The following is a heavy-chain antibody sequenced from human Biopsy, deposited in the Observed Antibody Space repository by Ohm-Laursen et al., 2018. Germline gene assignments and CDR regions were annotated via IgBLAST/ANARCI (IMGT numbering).Heavy chain of an antibody. CDR3: AFCGPVCG. D-gene: IGHD2-21*01. V-gene: IGHV3-23*01. CDR2: ISASGGDK. CDR1: GITFTRYA. J-gene: IGHJ4*02. Sequence: SLRLSCTAAGITFTRYAFSWVRQGTEMGLEWVSGISASGGDKYYADSVKGRFTISRDNSKSTVYLQVSSLRPEDTARYYCAFCGPVCGWGQGTLVTVSS.